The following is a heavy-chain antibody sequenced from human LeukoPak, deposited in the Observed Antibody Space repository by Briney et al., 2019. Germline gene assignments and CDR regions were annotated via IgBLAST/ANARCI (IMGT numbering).Heavy chain of an antibody. CDR2: VSSSSSYI. Sequence: PGGSLRLSCAASGFTFSSYGMHWVRQAPGKGLEWVSSVSSSSSYIYYADSVKGRFTISRDNAKNSLYLQMNSLRAEDTAVYYCARDHQRGYSYGTGYWGQGTLVTVSS. V-gene: IGHV3-21*01. J-gene: IGHJ4*02. CDR1: GFTFSSYG. CDR3: ARDHQRGYSYGTGY. D-gene: IGHD5-18*01.